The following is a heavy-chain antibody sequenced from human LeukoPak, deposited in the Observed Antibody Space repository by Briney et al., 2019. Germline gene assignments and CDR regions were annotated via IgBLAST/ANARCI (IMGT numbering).Heavy chain of an antibody. Sequence: GGSLRLSCAASGFAFNTFWMNWVRQAPGKGLERVASINQGGTEKYYVDSVKGRFTISRDNAKNALYLRMYTLTAADTAVYYCARDGPPAGLYFDNWGQGTLVTVSS. CDR1: GFAFNTFW. CDR2: INQGGTEK. J-gene: IGHJ4*02. V-gene: IGHV3-7*01. CDR3: ARDGPPAGLYFDN. D-gene: IGHD2-2*01.